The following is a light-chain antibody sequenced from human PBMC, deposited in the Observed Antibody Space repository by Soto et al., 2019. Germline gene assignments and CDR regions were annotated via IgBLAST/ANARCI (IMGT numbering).Light chain of an antibody. CDR2: GAS. J-gene: IGKJ2*01. CDR1: QRVASSH. V-gene: IGKV3-20*01. Sequence: EIVLTQSPGTLSLSPGESATLSCRASQRVASSHIAWSRQNPVQATWILIYGASNRATGIPDRFSGNGSGTDFTLTSSRLEADDASVYYCQHYGSSSTYTFGQVTQLKIK. CDR3: QHYGSSSTYT.